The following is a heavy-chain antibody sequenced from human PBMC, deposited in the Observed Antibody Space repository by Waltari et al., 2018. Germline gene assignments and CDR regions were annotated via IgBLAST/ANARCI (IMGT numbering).Heavy chain of an antibody. Sequence: QVQLQQWGAGLLKPSETLSLTCAVYGGSFSGYYWSWIRKPPGKGLEWIGEINHSGSTNYNPSLKSRVTISVDTSKNQFSLKLSSVTAADTAVYYCARHDDSGWPSHNYMDVWGKGTTVTVSS. CDR1: GGSFSGYY. D-gene: IGHD6-19*01. CDR2: INHSGST. CDR3: ARHDDSGWPSHNYMDV. J-gene: IGHJ6*03. V-gene: IGHV4-34*01.